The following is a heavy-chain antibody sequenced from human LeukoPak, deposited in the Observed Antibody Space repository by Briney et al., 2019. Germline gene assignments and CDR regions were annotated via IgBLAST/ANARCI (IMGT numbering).Heavy chain of an antibody. CDR2: IKQDGSET. V-gene: IGHV3-7*01. CDR1: GFAFSSSW. CDR3: ARAPVYYYMDV. Sequence: PGGSLRLSCAASGFAFSSSWMSWVRQAPGKGLEWVANIKQDGSETYYVDSLKGRFTVSRDNAKNSVYLQMNNLRAEDTAVYYCARAPVYYYMDVWGKGTTVTVSS. J-gene: IGHJ6*03.